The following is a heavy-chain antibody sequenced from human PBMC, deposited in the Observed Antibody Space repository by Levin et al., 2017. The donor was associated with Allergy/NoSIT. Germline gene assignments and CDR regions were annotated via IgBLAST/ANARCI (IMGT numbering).Heavy chain of an antibody. J-gene: IGHJ6*02. CDR2: IYSGGNT. CDR1: GFSVSDAY. CDR3: ATMSSPSYYYALDV. Sequence: ETLSLTCAASGFSVSDAYLAWVRQAPGRGLEWVSIIYSGGNTYDADAVRGRFTISKDSSQNRLFLQMNSLRAEDTAIYYCATMSSPSYYYALDVWGQGTTVTVSS. V-gene: IGHV3-53*01.